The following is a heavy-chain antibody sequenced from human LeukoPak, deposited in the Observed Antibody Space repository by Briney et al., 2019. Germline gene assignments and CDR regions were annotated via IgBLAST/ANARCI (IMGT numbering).Heavy chain of an antibody. CDR2: ISYNADNE. J-gene: IGHJ4*02. CDR1: GFTFNSYT. Sequence: GGSLRLSCAASGFTFNSYTMHWVRQAPGKGLEWVATISYNADNEFYADSVKGRFTVSRDNPKNTLFVQMDSLRVEDTAVYYCATEKTGTTEFDCWGQGTLVTISS. V-gene: IGHV3-30-3*01. CDR3: ATEKTGTTEFDC. D-gene: IGHD1-1*01.